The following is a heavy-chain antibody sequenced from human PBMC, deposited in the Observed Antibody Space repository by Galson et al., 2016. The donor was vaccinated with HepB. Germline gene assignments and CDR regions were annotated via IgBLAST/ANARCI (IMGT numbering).Heavy chain of an antibody. CDR1: GGTFSNYA. CDR2: IIPIFGTA. J-gene: IGHJ6*02. D-gene: IGHD5-12*01. CDR3: ARGLEYSEYSGYPPQQLGLSNCYRMDV. V-gene: IGHV1-69*13. Sequence: SVKVSCKASGGTFSNYAISWVRQAPGQGLEWMGGIIPIFGTANYAQKFQGRVTITADESTNTAYMKLSSLRSEDTAIYYCARGLEYSEYSGYPPQQLGLSNCYRMDVWGQGTTVTVS.